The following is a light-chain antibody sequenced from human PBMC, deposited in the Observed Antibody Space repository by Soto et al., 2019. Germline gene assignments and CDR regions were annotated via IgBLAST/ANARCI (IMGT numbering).Light chain of an antibody. CDR3: NSYTNSSAVV. V-gene: IGLV2-14*01. J-gene: IGLJ2*01. CDR1: RDDIGAYDY. Sequence: QSVRTQPASVSGSPGQSITISCAGTRDDIGAYDYVSWYQQHPGNAPKLLVYEVTNRPSGVSDRFSGSKSGNTASLTISGLQAEDEADYYCNSYTNSSAVVFGGGTKVTVL. CDR2: EVT.